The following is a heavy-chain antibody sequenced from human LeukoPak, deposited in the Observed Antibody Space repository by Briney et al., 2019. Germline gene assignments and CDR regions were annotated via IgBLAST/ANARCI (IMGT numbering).Heavy chain of an antibody. D-gene: IGHD2-21*01. Sequence: SETLSLTCTVSGGSISSSSYYWGWIRQPPGKGLEWIGSIYYSGSTYYNPSLKSRVTISVDTSKNQFSLKLSSVTAADTAVYYCARGGGDDIYYFDYWGQGTLVTVSS. CDR3: ARGGGDDIYYFDY. V-gene: IGHV4-39*07. CDR2: IYYSGST. CDR1: GGSISSSSYY. J-gene: IGHJ4*02.